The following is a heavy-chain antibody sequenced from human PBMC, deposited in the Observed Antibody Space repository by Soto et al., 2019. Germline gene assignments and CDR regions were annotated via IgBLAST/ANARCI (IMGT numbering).Heavy chain of an antibody. V-gene: IGHV3-48*01. CDR1: GFTFSSYS. CDR3: ARDATGYYSDYYYYMDV. J-gene: IGHJ6*03. D-gene: IGHD3-9*01. Sequence: GGSLRLSCAASGFTFSSYSMNWVRQAPGKGLEWVSYISSSSSTIYYADSVKGRFTISRDNAKNSLYLQMNSLRAEDTAVYYCARDATGYYSDYYYYMDVWGKGTTVTVSS. CDR2: ISSSSSTI.